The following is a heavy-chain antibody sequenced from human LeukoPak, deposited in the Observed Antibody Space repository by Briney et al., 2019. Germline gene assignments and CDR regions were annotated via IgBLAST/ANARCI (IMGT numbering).Heavy chain of an antibody. Sequence: GGSLRLSCAASGFTFSSYSMTWVRQAPGKGLEWVSSISSSSSYIYYADSVKGRFTISRDNAKNSLYLQMNSLRAEDTAVYYCARDLSSPYQLLINYYYYGMDVWGQGTTVTVSS. CDR2: ISSSSSYI. J-gene: IGHJ6*02. V-gene: IGHV3-21*04. CDR1: GFTFSSYS. D-gene: IGHD2-2*01. CDR3: ARDLSSPYQLLINYYYYGMDV.